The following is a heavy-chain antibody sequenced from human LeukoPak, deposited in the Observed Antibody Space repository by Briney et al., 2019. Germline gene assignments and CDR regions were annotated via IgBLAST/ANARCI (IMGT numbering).Heavy chain of an antibody. CDR3: ARGSPGLPL. CDR2: INHSGST. J-gene: IGHJ4*02. CDR1: GGSFSGYY. D-gene: IGHD2-15*01. Sequence: SETLSLTCAVYGGSFSGYYWSWIRQPPGKGLEWIGEINHSGSTNYNPSLKSRVTISVDTSKNQFSLKLSSVTAADTAVYYCARGSPGLPLWGQGTLVTVSS. V-gene: IGHV4-34*01.